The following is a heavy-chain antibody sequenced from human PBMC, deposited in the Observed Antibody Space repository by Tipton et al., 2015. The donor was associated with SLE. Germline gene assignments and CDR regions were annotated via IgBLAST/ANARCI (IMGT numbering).Heavy chain of an antibody. J-gene: IGHJ6*03. CDR1: GYTFSDYD. Sequence: QLVQSGPEVKKPGASVRVSCKASGYTFSDYDINWVRQAPGQGLEWMGWINPNSGDTGHAQKFQGRVTMTRDTSMSTAFMELSGLRAEDTAMYYCARGVEWWPHYMDVWGKGTTVTVSS. D-gene: IGHD2-8*01. CDR3: ARGVEWWPHYMDV. CDR2: INPNSGDT. V-gene: IGHV1-8*01.